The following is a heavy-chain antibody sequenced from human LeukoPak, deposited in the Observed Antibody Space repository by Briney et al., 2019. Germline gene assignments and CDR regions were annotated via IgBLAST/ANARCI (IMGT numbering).Heavy chain of an antibody. CDR1: GFTFGNYT. D-gene: IGHD3-10*01. J-gene: IGHJ4*02. V-gene: IGHV3-49*04. Sequence: GGSLRPSCVASGFTFGNYTIKWVRQAPVKGLEWVSFIRSEAYGGTKEYAASVKGRFTVSRDDSKSIAYLQMNSLEIEDTGVYYCTRGRYYGSGSYLIDYWGQGTLVTVSS. CDR3: TRGRYYGSGSYLIDY. CDR2: IRSEAYGGTK.